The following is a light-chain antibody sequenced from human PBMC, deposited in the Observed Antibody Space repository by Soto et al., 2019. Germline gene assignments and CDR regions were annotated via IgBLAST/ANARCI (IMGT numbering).Light chain of an antibody. V-gene: IGKV3-20*01. CDR2: GAS. CDR1: QSVSSFY. CDR3: QQYGDWPRT. J-gene: IGKJ1*01. Sequence: EIVLTQSPGTLSLSPGERATLSCRASQSVSSFYLAWYQQRAGQAPRRLIYGASTRATGIPDRFSGSGSGTDFILTISRLEPEDFAVYYCQQYGDWPRTFGQGTKVEIK.